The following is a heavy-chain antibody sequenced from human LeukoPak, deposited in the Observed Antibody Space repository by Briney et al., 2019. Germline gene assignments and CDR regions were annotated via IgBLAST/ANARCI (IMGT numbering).Heavy chain of an antibody. CDR2: MDEEGSET. V-gene: IGHV3-7*05. D-gene: IGHD6-19*01. Sequence: GGSLRLSCAASGFTLGNYGMSCVRQAAGKGLEWVDKMDEEGSETYYVDSVEGRFTISRANAKNSRYLQMKTLSAEDTTIFYCARAGYSRGWFAYYLVRGALVTVSS. CDR3: ARAGYSRGWFAYY. CDR1: GFTLGNYG. J-gene: IGHJ4*02.